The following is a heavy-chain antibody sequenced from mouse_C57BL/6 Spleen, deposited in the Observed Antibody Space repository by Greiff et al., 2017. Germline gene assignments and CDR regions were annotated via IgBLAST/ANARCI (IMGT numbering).Heavy chain of an antibody. V-gene: IGHV3-6*01. CDR2: ISYDGSN. Sequence: VQLKESGPGLVKPSQSLSLTCSVTGYSITSGYYWSWIRQFPGNKLEWMGYISYDGSNNYNPSLKNRISITRDTSKNQFFLKLNSVTTEDTATYYCARDNWEEYFDYWGQGTTLTVSS. J-gene: IGHJ2*01. CDR1: GYSITSGYY. CDR3: ARDNWEEYFDY. D-gene: IGHD4-1*01.